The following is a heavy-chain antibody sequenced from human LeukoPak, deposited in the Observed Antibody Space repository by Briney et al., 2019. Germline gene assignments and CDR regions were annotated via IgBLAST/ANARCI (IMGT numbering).Heavy chain of an antibody. CDR1: GGSISSGSYY. CDR3: ARGTYSSSWYFDY. CDR2: IYTSGST. Sequence: SQTLSLTCTASGGSISSGSYYWSWIRQPAGKGLEWIGRIYTSGSTNYNPSLKSRVTISVDTSKNQFSLKLSSVTAADTAVYYCARGTYSSSWYFDYWGQGTLVSVSS. V-gene: IGHV4-61*02. J-gene: IGHJ4*02. D-gene: IGHD6-13*01.